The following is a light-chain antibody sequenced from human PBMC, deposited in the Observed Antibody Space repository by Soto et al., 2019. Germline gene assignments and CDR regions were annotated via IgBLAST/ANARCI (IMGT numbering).Light chain of an antibody. CDR3: QQYGTSWT. V-gene: IGKV3-20*01. J-gene: IGKJ1*01. CDR1: QSVSSSN. CDR2: GAS. Sequence: EIVLTQSPGTLSLSPGERATLSCRASQSVSSSNLAWYQQRPGQSPRLLIYGASSRATGIPDRFSGSGSGTDFTLTISRLEPEDFAVYYCQQYGTSWTIGQGTQVEIK.